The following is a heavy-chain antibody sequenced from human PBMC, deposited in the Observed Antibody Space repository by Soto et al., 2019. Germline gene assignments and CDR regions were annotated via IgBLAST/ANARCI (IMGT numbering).Heavy chain of an antibody. J-gene: IGHJ4*02. Sequence: SETLSLTCTVSGGSISSYYWSWIRQPPGKGLEWIGYIYYSGSTNYNPSLKSRVTISVDTSKNQFSLKLSSVTAADTAVYYCATGGGFHYFDYWGQGTLVTVSS. D-gene: IGHD1-26*01. CDR2: IYYSGST. CDR1: GGSISSYY. CDR3: ATGGGFHYFDY. V-gene: IGHV4-59*01.